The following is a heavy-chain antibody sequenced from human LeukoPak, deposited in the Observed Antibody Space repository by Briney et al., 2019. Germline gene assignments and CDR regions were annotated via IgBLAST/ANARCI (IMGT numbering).Heavy chain of an antibody. J-gene: IGHJ4*02. V-gene: IGHV1-46*01. Sequence: GASVKVSCKASGYTFTSYYMHWVRQAPGQGLEWMGVINPSGGSTSYAQKFQGRVTMTRDTSTSTVYMELSSLRSEDTAVYYCARESGYSSLQRGYYFDYWGQGTLVTVSS. CDR2: INPSGGST. D-gene: IGHD6-19*01. CDR1: GYTFTSYY. CDR3: ARESGYSSLQRGYYFDY.